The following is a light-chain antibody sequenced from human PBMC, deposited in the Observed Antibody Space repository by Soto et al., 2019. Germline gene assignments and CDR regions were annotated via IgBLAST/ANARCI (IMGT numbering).Light chain of an antibody. CDR2: DAS. J-gene: IGKJ5*01. Sequence: EMVLTQSPATLSLSPGERATLSCRASQSVSSYLAWYQQKPGQAPRLLIYDASNRATGIPARFSGSGSGTDFTFTISSLDPEHFAVYYCPQRRNWPPITFGQGTRLEIK. CDR1: QSVSSY. V-gene: IGKV3-11*01. CDR3: PQRRNWPPIT.